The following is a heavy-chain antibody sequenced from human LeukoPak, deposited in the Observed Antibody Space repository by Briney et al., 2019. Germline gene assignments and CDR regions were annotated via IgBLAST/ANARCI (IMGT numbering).Heavy chain of an antibody. CDR3: AKEDGSYYSGDY. D-gene: IGHD1-26*01. CDR2: ISYDGSNK. V-gene: IGHV3-30*18. CDR1: GFTFSSYG. J-gene: IGHJ4*02. Sequence: PGGSLRLSCAASGFTFSSYGMHWVRQAPGKGLEWVAVISYDGSNKYYADSVKGRFTISRDNSNNTLYLQMNSLRAEDTAVYYCAKEDGSYYSGDYGGQGTLVTVSA.